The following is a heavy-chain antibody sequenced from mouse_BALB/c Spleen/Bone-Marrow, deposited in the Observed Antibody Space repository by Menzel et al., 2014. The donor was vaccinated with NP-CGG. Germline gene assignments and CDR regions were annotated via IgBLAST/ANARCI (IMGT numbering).Heavy chain of an antibody. J-gene: IGHJ2*01. V-gene: IGHV1S81*02. CDR3: TRSTMITYFDY. CDR2: INPSNGGT. Sequence: VQLQQSGAELVKPGASVKLSCKASGYTFTSYYMYWVKQRPGQGLEWIGEINPSNGGTNFNEKFKSKATLTVDKSSSTAYMQLSSQTSEDSAVYYCTRSTMITYFDYWGQGTTLTVSS. D-gene: IGHD2-4*01. CDR1: GYTFTSYY.